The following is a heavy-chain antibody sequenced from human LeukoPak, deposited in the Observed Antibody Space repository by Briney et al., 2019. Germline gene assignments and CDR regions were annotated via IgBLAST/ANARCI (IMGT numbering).Heavy chain of an antibody. CDR1: GFTFSSYW. CDR2: INSDGSST. D-gene: IGHD4-17*01. V-gene: IGHV3-74*01. CDR3: ARVDYGDYLTGWFDP. J-gene: IGHJ5*02. Sequence: PGGSLRLSCAASGFTFSSYWMHWVRQAPGKGLVWVSRINSDGSSTSYADSVKGRFTISRDNAKNTLYLQMNSLRAEDTAVYYCARVDYGDYLTGWFDPWGQGTLVTVSS.